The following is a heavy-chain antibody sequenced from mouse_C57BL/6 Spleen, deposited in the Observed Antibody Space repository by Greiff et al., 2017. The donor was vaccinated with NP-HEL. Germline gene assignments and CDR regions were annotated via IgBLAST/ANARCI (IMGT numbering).Heavy chain of an antibody. J-gene: IGHJ4*01. CDR2: ISYSGST. V-gene: IGHV3-1*01. Sequence: VQLQQSGPGMVKPSQSLSLTCTVTGYSITSGYDWHWIRHFPGNKLEWMGYISYSGSTNYNPSLKSRISITHDTSKNHFFLKLNSVTTEDTATYYCARTRDGYYVTMDYWGQGTSVTVSS. CDR1: GYSITSGYD. D-gene: IGHD2-3*01. CDR3: ARTRDGYYVTMDY.